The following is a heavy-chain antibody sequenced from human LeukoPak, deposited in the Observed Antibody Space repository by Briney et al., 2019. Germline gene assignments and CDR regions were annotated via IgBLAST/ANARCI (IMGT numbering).Heavy chain of an antibody. J-gene: IGHJ4*02. CDR3: ARGARAGYNLEPFDY. CDR1: GGSISSYY. V-gene: IGHV4-59*08. CDR2: IYYSGST. Sequence: PSETLSLTCTVSGGSISSYYWSWIRQPPGKGLEWIGYIYYSGSTKYNPSLKSRVTISVDTSKNQFSLKLRSVTAADTAEYYCARGARAGYNLEPFDYWGQGTLVTVSS. D-gene: IGHD5-24*01.